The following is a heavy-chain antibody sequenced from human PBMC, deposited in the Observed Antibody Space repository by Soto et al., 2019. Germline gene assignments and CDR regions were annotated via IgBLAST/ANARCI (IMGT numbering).Heavy chain of an antibody. Sequence: SLTCAVSGGSISSGGYSWSWIRQPPGKGLEWIGYIYHSGSTYYNPSLKSRVTISVDRSKNQFSLKLSSVTAADTAVYYCARGGTMVREQPYYYGMDVWGQGTTVTVSS. V-gene: IGHV4-30-2*01. D-gene: IGHD3-10*01. CDR3: ARGGTMVREQPYYYGMDV. CDR2: IYHSGST. CDR1: GGSISSGGYS. J-gene: IGHJ6*02.